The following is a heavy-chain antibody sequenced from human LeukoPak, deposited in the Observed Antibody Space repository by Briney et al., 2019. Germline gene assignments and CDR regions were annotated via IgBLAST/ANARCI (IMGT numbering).Heavy chain of an antibody. CDR2: INPNSGGT. J-gene: IGHJ5*02. Sequence: ASVKVSCTASGYTFTGYYMHWVRQAPGQGLEWMGWINPNSGGTNYAQKFQGRVTMTRDTSISTAYMELSRLRSDDTAVYYCAREYSSGWSNWFDPWGQGTLVTVSS. V-gene: IGHV1-2*02. CDR3: AREYSSGWSNWFDP. D-gene: IGHD6-19*01. CDR1: GYTFTGYY.